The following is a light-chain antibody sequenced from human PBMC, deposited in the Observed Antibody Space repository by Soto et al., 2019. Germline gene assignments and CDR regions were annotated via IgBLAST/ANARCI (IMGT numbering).Light chain of an antibody. Sequence: EVVLTQSPATLSVSPGERATLSCRASQSVGNYLAWYQQKPGQAPRLLIYDASKRATGIPARFSGSGSGTDFTLTISRLEPEDFAVYYCQQRSSWYTFGQGTKLEMK. CDR1: QSVGNY. CDR3: QQRSSWYT. J-gene: IGKJ2*01. CDR2: DAS. V-gene: IGKV3-11*01.